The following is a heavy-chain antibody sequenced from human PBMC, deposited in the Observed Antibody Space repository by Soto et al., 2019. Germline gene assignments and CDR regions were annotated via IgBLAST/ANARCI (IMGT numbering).Heavy chain of an antibody. CDR1: GFTFSSYA. Sequence: GGSLRLSCAASGFTFSSYAMSWVRQAPGKGLEWVSAIGGTGGSTYYADSVKGRFTISRDNSKNTLYLQMNSLRAEDTAVYYCAKMGLITVVVPAAMYNWFDPWGQGTLDTVSS. J-gene: IGHJ5*02. V-gene: IGHV3-23*01. CDR2: IGGTGGST. CDR3: AKMGLITVVVPAAMYNWFDP. D-gene: IGHD2-2*01.